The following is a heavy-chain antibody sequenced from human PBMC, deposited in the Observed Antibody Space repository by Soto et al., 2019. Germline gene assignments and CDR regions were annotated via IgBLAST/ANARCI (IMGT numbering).Heavy chain of an antibody. J-gene: IGHJ3*02. CDR2: INPGTGAA. V-gene: IGHV1-2*02. CDR1: GYPVTAYY. CDR3: ARGGGVGVAGSAAFDM. D-gene: IGHD3-3*01. Sequence: QLHLVQSGAVVKKPGASVTVSCSASGYPVTAYYMHWVRQAPGRGLEWMGGINPGTGAAKYTQTFQGRVTMTRDTSTSTVFMELSGLTSEDTAVFYRARGGGVGVAGSAAFDMWGQGTLVTVSS.